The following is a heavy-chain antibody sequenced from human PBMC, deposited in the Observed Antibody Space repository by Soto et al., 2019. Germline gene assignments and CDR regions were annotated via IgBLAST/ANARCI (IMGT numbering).Heavy chain of an antibody. CDR2: IYYSGIT. Sequence: QVQLQESGPELLKPSQTLSLTCTVSGDSITRGGYYWSWIRQHPGKGLEWIGFIYYSGITYYKPSLKSRLTISLAPSKNQFYLKLTSMTAADTAVYYCARRAKFVESGADWFDPWGQGTLVTVSS. D-gene: IGHD3-10*01. CDR3: ARRAKFVESGADWFDP. CDR1: GDSITRGGYY. J-gene: IGHJ5*02. V-gene: IGHV4-31*03.